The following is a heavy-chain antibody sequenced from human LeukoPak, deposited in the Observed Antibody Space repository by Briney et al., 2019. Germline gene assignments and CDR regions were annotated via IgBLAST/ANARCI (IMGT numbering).Heavy chain of an antibody. D-gene: IGHD4-23*01. CDR1: GFTFSSYA. CDR3: AKEIRWQNWFDP. J-gene: IGHJ5*02. Sequence: GGSLRLSCAASGFTFSSYAMSWVRQAPGKGLEWVSAISGSGGSTYYADSVKGRFTISRDNSKSTLYLQMNSLRVEDTAVYYCAKEIRWQNWFDPWGQGTLVTVSS. CDR2: ISGSGGST. V-gene: IGHV3-23*01.